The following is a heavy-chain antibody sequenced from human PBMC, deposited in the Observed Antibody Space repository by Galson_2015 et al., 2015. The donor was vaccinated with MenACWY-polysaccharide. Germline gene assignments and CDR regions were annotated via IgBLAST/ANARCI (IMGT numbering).Heavy chain of an antibody. D-gene: IGHD2-15*01. J-gene: IGHJ5*02. CDR2: IGGSGTT. CDR3: ANANSGCICTSGWACWFDP. Sequence: AMRLGCAASGVTFANYAMNWVRQAPGKGLERVSSIGGSGTTYYADSVKGRFTISRDNSKNVVYLQVNSLRAADTAIYYCANANSGCICTSGWACWFDPWGQASLVSVSS. CDR1: GVTFANYA. V-gene: IGHV3-23*01.